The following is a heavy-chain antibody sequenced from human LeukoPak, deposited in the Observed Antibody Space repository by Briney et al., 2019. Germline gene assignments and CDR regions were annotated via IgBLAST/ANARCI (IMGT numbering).Heavy chain of an antibody. CDR1: GFTYSSCW. J-gene: IGHJ5*02. CDR3: ASTSGSYRFDP. CDR2: INNDGSST. V-gene: IGHV3-74*01. D-gene: IGHD1-26*01. Sequence: GGSLRLSCAASGFTYSSCWVHWVRQAPGKGLVWVSRINNDGSSTTYADSVKGRFTISIDNAKNTLYLQMNSLRADDTAMYYCASTSGSYRFDPWGQGTLVTVSS.